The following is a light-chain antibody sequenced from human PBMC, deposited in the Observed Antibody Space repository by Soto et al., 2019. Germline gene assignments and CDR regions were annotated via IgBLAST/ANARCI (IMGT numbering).Light chain of an antibody. J-gene: IGKJ4*02. Sequence: DIQMTQSPSSLSASVGDRVTITCRASQGISNYLAWYQQKPGKVPELLIYAASTLQSGVPSRFSGSGSGTDFSRTISSLQPEDVATYYCHKYNHATTFGGETKVEIK. CDR3: HKYNHATT. V-gene: IGKV1-27*01. CDR2: AAS. CDR1: QGISNY.